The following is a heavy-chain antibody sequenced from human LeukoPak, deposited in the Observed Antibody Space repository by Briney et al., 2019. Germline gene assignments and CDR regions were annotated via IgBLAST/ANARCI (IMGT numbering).Heavy chain of an antibody. CDR3: AREGSSWYLDWFDP. Sequence: GGSLRLSCAASGFIFSSYAMSWVRQAPGKGLEWVSAISGSGGNTYYADSVKGRFPISRDNSKNTLYLQMNSLRPEDTAVYYCAREGSSWYLDWFDPWGQGTLVTVSS. V-gene: IGHV3-23*01. D-gene: IGHD6-13*01. J-gene: IGHJ5*02. CDR2: ISGSGGNT. CDR1: GFIFSSYA.